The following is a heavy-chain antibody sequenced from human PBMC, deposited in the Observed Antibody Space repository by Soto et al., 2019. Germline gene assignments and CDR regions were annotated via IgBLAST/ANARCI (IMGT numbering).Heavy chain of an antibody. D-gene: IGHD6-19*01. CDR1: GFTFSSYW. CDR2: INSDGSSI. V-gene: IGHV3-74*01. J-gene: IGHJ4*02. Sequence: GGSLRLSCAASGFTFSSYWMHWVRQAPGKGLVWVSRINSDGSSISYADSVKGRFTISRDNAKNTLYLQMNSLRVEDTAVYYCARETGYSSGCRQDYWSQGTLVTVSS. CDR3: ARETGYSSGCRQDY.